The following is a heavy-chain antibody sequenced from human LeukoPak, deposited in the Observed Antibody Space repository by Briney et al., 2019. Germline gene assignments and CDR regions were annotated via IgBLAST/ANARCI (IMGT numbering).Heavy chain of an antibody. J-gene: IGHJ3*02. D-gene: IGHD2-21*02. V-gene: IGHV3-30*02. CDR3: ARDLWCGADCYGTFDI. CDR2: KRYDESNK. CDR1: GSIFGNYA. Sequence: GGSLSPSGAPPGSIFGNYASHWVPRAPAKGREGLDLKRYDESNKYYADSVKGRFTISRDNSKNTLYLQMNSLRAEDTAVYYCARDLWCGADCYGTFDIWGQGTMVSVSS.